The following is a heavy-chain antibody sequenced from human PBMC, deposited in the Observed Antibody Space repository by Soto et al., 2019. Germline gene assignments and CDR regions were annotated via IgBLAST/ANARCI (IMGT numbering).Heavy chain of an antibody. CDR1: GGSITSYY. J-gene: IGHJ4*02. Sequence: SETLSLTCDVSGGSITSYYWSWIRQPPGKGLEWIGYIYFSGSANYNPSLKSRVTISVDTSKNQFSLKLNSVTAADTAVYYCARRYSGYGDYWGQGTLVTVSS. D-gene: IGHD5-12*01. V-gene: IGHV4-59*08. CDR3: ARRYSGYGDY. CDR2: IYFSGSA.